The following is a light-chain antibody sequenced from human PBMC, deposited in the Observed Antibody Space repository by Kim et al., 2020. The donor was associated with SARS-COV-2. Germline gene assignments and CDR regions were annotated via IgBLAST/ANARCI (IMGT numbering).Light chain of an antibody. V-gene: IGLV3-19*01. CDR2: GKN. CDR1: SHRSYY. CDR3: NSRDSSGNHYV. Sequence: ALGQTVRITCQGDSHRSYYASWYQQKPGQAPVLVIYGKNNRPSGIPDRFSGSSSGNTASLTITGAQAEDEADYYCNSRDSSGNHYVFGTGTKVTVL. J-gene: IGLJ1*01.